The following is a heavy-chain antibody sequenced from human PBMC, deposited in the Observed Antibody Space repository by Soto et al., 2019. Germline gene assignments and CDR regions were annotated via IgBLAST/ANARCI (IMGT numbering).Heavy chain of an antibody. Sequence: SETLSLTCTVSGGSISSTFYYWVWIRQPPGKGLEWIGSIYYSGSTSYNPSHNPSLKSRLTMSVDTSNNQFSLKLSSVTAADTAVYYCASRDPGTSVDYWGQGTLVTVSS. J-gene: IGHJ4*02. CDR1: GGSISSTFYY. D-gene: IGHD1-7*01. CDR3: ASRDPGTSVDY. CDR2: IYYSGST. V-gene: IGHV4-39*01.